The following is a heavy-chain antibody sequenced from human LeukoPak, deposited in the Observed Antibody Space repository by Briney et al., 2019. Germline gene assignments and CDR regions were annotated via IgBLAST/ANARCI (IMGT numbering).Heavy chain of an antibody. CDR2: INSDGNIT. D-gene: IGHD3-10*02. Sequence: PGGSLRLSCTASGFIFSCYWMHWVRQAPGKGLVWLSRINSDGNITTYADSVRGRFTISRDNAKNTLYLQMSSLRVDDTAVYFCARRGLVPAFDIWGQGTVVSVTS. CDR1: GFIFSCYW. V-gene: IGHV3-74*01. J-gene: IGHJ3*02. CDR3: ARRGLVPAFDI.